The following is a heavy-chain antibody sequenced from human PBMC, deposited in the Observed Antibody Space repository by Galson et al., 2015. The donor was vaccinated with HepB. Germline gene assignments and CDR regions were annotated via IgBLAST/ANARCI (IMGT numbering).Heavy chain of an antibody. J-gene: IGHJ6*02. D-gene: IGHD6-19*01. V-gene: IGHV1-3*01. Sequence: SVKVSCKASGYTFTSYAMHWVRQAPGQRLEWMGWINAGNGNTKYSQKFQGRVTITRDTSASTAYMELSSPRSEDTAVYYCATVGGSGPRGQSVWYYGMDVWGQGTTVTVSS. CDR2: INAGNGNT. CDR3: ATVGGSGPRGQSVWYYGMDV. CDR1: GYTFTSYA.